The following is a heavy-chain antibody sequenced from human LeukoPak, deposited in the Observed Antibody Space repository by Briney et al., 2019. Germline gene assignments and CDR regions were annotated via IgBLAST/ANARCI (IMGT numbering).Heavy chain of an antibody. D-gene: IGHD2-8*01. CDR3: AKDCTNGVCYALDI. V-gene: IGHV3-23*01. J-gene: IGHJ3*02. CDR2: ISGSGGST. CDR1: GFTFSNYG. Sequence: QPGGSLRLSCAASGFTFSNYGMSWVRQAPGKGLERVSAISGSGGSTYYADSVKGRFPISRDNSKNTLYLQMNSLRAEDTAVYYCAKDCTNGVCYALDIWGQGTMVTVSS.